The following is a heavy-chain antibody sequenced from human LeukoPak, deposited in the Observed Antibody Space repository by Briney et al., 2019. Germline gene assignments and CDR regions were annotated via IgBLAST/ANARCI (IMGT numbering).Heavy chain of an antibody. CDR1: GFTFSSYG. Sequence: GGSLRLSCAASGFTFSSYGMHWVRQAPGKGLEWVAVISYDGSNKYYADSVKGRFTISRDNSKNTLYLQMNSLRAEDTAVYYCAKRAYSDSDLRAFDIWGQGTMVTISS. V-gene: IGHV3-30*18. CDR3: AKRAYSDSDLRAFDI. CDR2: ISYDGSNK. J-gene: IGHJ3*02. D-gene: IGHD5-12*01.